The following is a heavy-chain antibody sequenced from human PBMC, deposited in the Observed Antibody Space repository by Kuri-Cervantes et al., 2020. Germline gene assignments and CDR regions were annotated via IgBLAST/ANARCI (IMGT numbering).Heavy chain of an antibody. V-gene: IGHV4-61*01. D-gene: IGHD6-19*01. J-gene: IGHJ4*02. CDR3: ASGSSGWYMN. CDR1: GYSISSGYY. CDR2: IYYSGST. Sequence: SETLSPTCAVSGYSISSGYYWGWIRQPPGKGLEWIGYIYYSGSTNYNPSLKSRVTISVDTSKNQFSLKLSSVTAADTAVYYCASGSSGWYMNWGQGTLVTVSS.